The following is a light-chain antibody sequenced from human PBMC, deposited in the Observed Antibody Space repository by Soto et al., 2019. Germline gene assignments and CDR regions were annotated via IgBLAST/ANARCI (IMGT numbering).Light chain of an antibody. J-gene: IGKJ1*01. CDR3: QQYVSSPRT. CDR1: QTVYNGY. V-gene: IGKV3-20*01. Sequence: ENVLTQSPGTLSLSPGERATLSCRASQTVYNGYLAWYQQKPGQAPRLLIYGASSRATGIPDRFSGSGSGTDLTLTISTLEPEDFAVYYCQQYVSSPRTFGQGTKVEIK. CDR2: GAS.